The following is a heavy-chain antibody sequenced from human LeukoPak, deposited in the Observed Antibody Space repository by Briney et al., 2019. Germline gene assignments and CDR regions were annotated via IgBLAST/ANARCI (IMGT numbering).Heavy chain of an antibody. J-gene: IGHJ4*02. CDR2: INQDGSEI. D-gene: IGHD4-11*01. CDR1: GFTFSSYW. CDR3: ARRYMTTSAEDFDY. V-gene: IGHV3-7*01. Sequence: TGGSLRLSCATSGFTFSSYWMSWVRQAPGKGLEWVANINQDGSEIYYVDSVKGRFTISRDNAKNSLYLQMNSLRAEDAAVYYCARRYMTTSAEDFDYWGQGTLVTVSS.